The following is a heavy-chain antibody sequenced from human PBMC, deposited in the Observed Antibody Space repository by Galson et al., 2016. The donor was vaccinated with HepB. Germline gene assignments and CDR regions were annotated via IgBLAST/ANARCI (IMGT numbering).Heavy chain of an antibody. J-gene: IGHJ3*01. CDR3: ARDLPDDSVEYFDVFDL. CDR1: GFIFSDYY. V-gene: IGHV3-11*01. CDR2: ISTSGNSM. D-gene: IGHD4-17*01. Sequence: SLRLSCAASGFIFSDYYMNWLRQAPGKGLEWISFISTSGNSMLYADSVRGRFTISRDNAAKSLYLQMSNLRAEDTAVYYCARDLPDDSVEYFDVFDLWGQGTMVTASS.